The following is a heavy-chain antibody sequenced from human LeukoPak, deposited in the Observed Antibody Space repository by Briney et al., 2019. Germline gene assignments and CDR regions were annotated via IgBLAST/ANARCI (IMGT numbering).Heavy chain of an antibody. CDR2: IYPGDSDT. CDR3: ASQLSDDAFDI. CDR1: GYSFTSYW. V-gene: IGHV5-51*01. Sequence: GESLKISCQGSGYSFTSYWIGWVRQLPGKGLEWMGIIYPGDSDTRYSPSFQGQVTISADKSISTAYLQWSSLKASDTAMYYCASQLSDDAFDIWGQGTMVTVSS. J-gene: IGHJ3*02. D-gene: IGHD2-15*01.